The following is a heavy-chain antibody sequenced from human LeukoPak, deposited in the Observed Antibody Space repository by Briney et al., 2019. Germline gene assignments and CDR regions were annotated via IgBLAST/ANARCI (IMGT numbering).Heavy chain of an antibody. CDR1: GFTFSAYN. D-gene: IGHD3-22*01. CDR2: IRGSGGTI. J-gene: IGHJ4*02. V-gene: IGHV3-48*01. CDR3: VRDSFDSTGQYYFDY. Sequence: PGGSLRLSCAASGFTFSAYNMDWVRQAPGKGLEWLSFIRGSGGTIYYAASVKGRFTISRYNAKNSLYLQMNSLRAEDTAVYYCVRDSFDSTGQYYFDYWGLGTLVTVSS.